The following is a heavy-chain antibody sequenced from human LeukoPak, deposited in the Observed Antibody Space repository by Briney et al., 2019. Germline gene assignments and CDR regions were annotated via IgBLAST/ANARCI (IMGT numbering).Heavy chain of an antibody. Sequence: PSETLSLTCAVYGGSFSGYYWSWIRQPPGKGLEWIGEINHSGSTNYNPSLKSRVTISVDTSKNQFSLKLSSVTAADTAVYYCARHAGRLLWFGELSSAVDYWGQGTLVTVSS. V-gene: IGHV4-34*01. D-gene: IGHD3-10*01. J-gene: IGHJ4*02. CDR2: INHSGST. CDR1: GGSFSGYY. CDR3: ARHAGRLLWFGELSSAVDY.